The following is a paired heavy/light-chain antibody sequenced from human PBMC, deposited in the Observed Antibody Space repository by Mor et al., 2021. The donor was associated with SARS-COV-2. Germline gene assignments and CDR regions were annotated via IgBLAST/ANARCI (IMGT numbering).Light chain of an antibody. CDR1: QNIVTF. V-gene: IGKV1-39*01. Sequence: DIQLTQSPSSLSASVGDRVTITCRASQNIVTFLNWYQQKSGKAPTLLIYAASVLQNGVPSRFSGSGSGTNFTLTISSLRPEDFATYYCQQSFSTPPITFGQGTRLEIK. CDR2: AAS. J-gene: IGKJ5*01. CDR3: QQSFSTPPIT.
Heavy chain of an antibody. CDR2: ISSNGGDT. V-gene: IGHV3-64D*06. J-gene: IGHJ4*02. D-gene: IGHD5-18*01. CDR1: GFSFSSYA. CDR3: VKDGEYSYFYTKGRLDY. Sequence: EVQLVESGGGLVQPGGSLRLSCSASGFSFSSYAMHWVRQAPGKGLEYVSVISSNGGDTYYADSVKGRFTISRDNSKNMLYLQMSSLRAEDTAVYYCVKDGEYSYFYTKGRLDYWGQGTLVTVSS.